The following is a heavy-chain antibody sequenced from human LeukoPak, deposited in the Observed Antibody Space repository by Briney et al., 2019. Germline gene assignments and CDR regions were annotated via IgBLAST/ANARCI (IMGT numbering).Heavy chain of an antibody. J-gene: IGHJ6*02. CDR2: INHSGST. V-gene: IGHV4-34*01. CDR1: GGSFSGYY. CDR3: ARERGGYCSSTSCHRSYYYYYGMDV. Sequence: SETLSLTCAGYGGSFSGYYWSWIRQPPGKGLEWIWEINHSGSTNYNPSLKSRVTISVDTSKNQFSLKLSSVTAADTAVYYCARERGGYCSSTSCHRSYYYYYGMDVWRQGTTVTVSS. D-gene: IGHD2-2*01.